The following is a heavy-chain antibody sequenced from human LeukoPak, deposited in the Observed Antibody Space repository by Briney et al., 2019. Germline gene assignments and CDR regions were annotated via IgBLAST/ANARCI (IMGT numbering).Heavy chain of an antibody. Sequence: PGRSLRLSCAASGFTFRNYGMHWVRQAPGKGLEWVAVISYDGSNKYYADSVKGRFTISRDNSKNTLYLQMNSLRAEDTAVYYCAKDHLAYCGGDCYHDYWGQGTLVTVSS. D-gene: IGHD2-21*02. CDR1: GFTFRNYG. CDR3: AKDHLAYCGGDCYHDY. V-gene: IGHV3-30*18. CDR2: ISYDGSNK. J-gene: IGHJ4*02.